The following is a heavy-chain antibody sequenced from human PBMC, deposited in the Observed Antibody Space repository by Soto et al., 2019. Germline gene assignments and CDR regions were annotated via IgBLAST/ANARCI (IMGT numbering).Heavy chain of an antibody. V-gene: IGHV4-39*01. Sequence: SETLSLTCTVSGGSISSRSYYWGWIRQPPGKGLEWIGSIYYSWSTYYNPSPKSRVTISVDTSKNQFSLKRSSVTAADTAVYYCAMTRGYSYGNNWFDPWGQGTLVTVSS. CDR2: IYYSWST. CDR3: AMTRGYSYGNNWFDP. CDR1: GGSISSRSYY. D-gene: IGHD5-18*01. J-gene: IGHJ5*02.